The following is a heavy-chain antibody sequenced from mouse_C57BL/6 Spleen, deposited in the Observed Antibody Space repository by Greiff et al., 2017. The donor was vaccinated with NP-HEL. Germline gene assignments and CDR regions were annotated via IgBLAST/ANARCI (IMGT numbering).Heavy chain of an antibody. J-gene: IGHJ4*01. Sequence: QVQLQQSGPELVKPGASVKISCKASGYAFSSSWMNWVKQRPGKGLEWIGRIYPGDGDTNYNGKFKGKATLTADKSSSTAYMQLSSLTSEDSAVYFCARPGGSIPYAMDYWGQGTSVTVSS. CDR3: ARPGGSIPYAMDY. D-gene: IGHD1-1*01. CDR2: IYPGDGDT. V-gene: IGHV1-82*01. CDR1: GYAFSSSW.